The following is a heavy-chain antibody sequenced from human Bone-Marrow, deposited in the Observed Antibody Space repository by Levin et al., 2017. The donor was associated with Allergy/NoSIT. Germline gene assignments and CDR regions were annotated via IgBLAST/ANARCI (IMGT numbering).Heavy chain of an antibody. J-gene: IGHJ4*02. CDR1: GYSFTSYW. CDR2: IYPGDSDT. V-gene: IGHV5-51*01. Sequence: RASVKVSCKGSGYSFTSYWIGWVRQMPGKGLEWMGIIYPGDSDTRYSPSFQGQVTISADKSITTAYLQWSSLKASDTAMYYCARSLSPDYWGQGTLVTVSS. CDR3: ARSLSPDY.